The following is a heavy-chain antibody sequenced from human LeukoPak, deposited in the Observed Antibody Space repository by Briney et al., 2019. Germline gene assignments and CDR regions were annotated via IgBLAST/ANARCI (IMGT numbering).Heavy chain of an antibody. V-gene: IGHV3-30*04. Sequence: PGGSLRLSCAASGFSFNTFAMHWVRQAPDKGLEWVAVISDDSSKKYHADSVKVRFSISRDNSENTLYLKMESLRNEDTGVYYCARDWSAAVYAPFDSWGQGTLVTVSS. D-gene: IGHD5/OR15-5a*01. J-gene: IGHJ4*02. CDR1: GFSFNTFA. CDR3: ARDWSAAVYAPFDS. CDR2: ISDDSSKK.